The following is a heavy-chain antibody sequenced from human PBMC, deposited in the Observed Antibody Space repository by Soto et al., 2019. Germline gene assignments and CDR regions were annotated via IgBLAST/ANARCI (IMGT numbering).Heavy chain of an antibody. CDR3: ERVGGSGWNFDS. CDR2: IYYSGST. D-gene: IGHD6-19*01. CDR1: GGSISSFY. J-gene: IGHJ4*02. Sequence: SETPFPPCTGPGGSISSFYWGWIRQPPGKGLEWIGYIYYSGSTNYNPSLKSRVTISVDTSKNQFSLKLSSVTAADTAIYYCERVGGSGWNFDSWGQGILVTVSS. V-gene: IGHV4-59*01.